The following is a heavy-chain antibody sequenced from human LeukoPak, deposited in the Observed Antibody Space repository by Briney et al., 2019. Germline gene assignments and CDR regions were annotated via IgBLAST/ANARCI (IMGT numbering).Heavy chain of an antibody. CDR1: GFTFSSYS. CDR2: ISSSSSYI. Sequence: GGSLRLSCAASGFTFSSYSMNWVRQAPGKGLEWASSISSSSSYIYYADSVKGRFTISRDNAKNSLYLQMNSLRAEDTAVYYCARDASRGSSGWITPSGFYYFDYWGQRTLVTVSS. D-gene: IGHD6-19*01. CDR3: ARDASRGSSGWITPSGFYYFDY. J-gene: IGHJ4*02. V-gene: IGHV3-21*01.